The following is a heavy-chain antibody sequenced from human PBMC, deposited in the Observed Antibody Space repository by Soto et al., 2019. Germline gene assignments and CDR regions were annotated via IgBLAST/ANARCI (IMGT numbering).Heavy chain of an antibody. D-gene: IGHD3-22*01. Sequence: DVQLVESGGDLVQPGGSLRLSCAASGFSITSYEMDWVRQAPGKGLEWVSHITGSSTTKNYADSVKGRFTISRDNAKNSLFLQMNSLRAEDTGVYYCATERLTDAVFSGYDAFYIWGRGTMVTVSS. CDR2: ITGSSTTK. CDR1: GFSITSYE. J-gene: IGHJ3*02. V-gene: IGHV3-48*03. CDR3: ATERLTDAVFSGYDAFYI.